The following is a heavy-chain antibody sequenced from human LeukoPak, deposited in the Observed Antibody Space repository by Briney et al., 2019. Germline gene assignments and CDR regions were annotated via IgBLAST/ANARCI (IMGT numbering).Heavy chain of an antibody. CDR3: ARVRAGAYYDFWSGPTGFDP. J-gene: IGHJ5*02. CDR2: IYYSGST. V-gene: IGHV4-59*01. D-gene: IGHD3-3*01. Sequence: PSETLSLTCTVSGGSISSYYWSWIRQPPGKGLEWIGYIYYSGSTNYNPSLKSRVTISVDTSKNQLSLKLSSVTAADTAVYYCARVRAGAYYDFWSGPTGFDPWGQGTLVTVSS. CDR1: GGSISSYY.